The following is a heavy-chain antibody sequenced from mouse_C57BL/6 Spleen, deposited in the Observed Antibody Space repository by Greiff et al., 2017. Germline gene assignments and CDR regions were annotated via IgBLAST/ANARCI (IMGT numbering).Heavy chain of an antibody. CDR2: IDPSDSET. D-gene: IGHD1-1*01. Sequence: VKLQQPGAELVRPGSSVKLSCKASGYTFTSYWMHWVKQRPIQGLEWIGNIDPSDSETHYNQKFKDKATLTVDKSSSTAYMQLSSLTSEDSAVYYCARERDYGSSYWCFDVWGTGTTVTVSS. CDR3: ARERDYGSSYWCFDV. V-gene: IGHV1-52*01. J-gene: IGHJ1*03. CDR1: GYTFTSYW.